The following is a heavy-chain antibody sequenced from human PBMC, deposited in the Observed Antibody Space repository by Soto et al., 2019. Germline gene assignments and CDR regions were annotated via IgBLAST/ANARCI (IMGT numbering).Heavy chain of an antibody. J-gene: IGHJ6*02. CDR1: GDSVSSNSAA. CDR2: TYYRSKWYN. Sequence: PSQTLSLTCAISGDSVSSNSAAWNWIRQSPSRGLEWLGRTYYRSKWYNDYAVSVKSRITINPDTSKNQLSLQLNSVTPEDTAVYYCAFSTGRLVRNYYYGMDVWGQGTTVTVSS. CDR3: AFSTGRLVRNYYYGMDV. D-gene: IGHD6-19*01. V-gene: IGHV6-1*01.